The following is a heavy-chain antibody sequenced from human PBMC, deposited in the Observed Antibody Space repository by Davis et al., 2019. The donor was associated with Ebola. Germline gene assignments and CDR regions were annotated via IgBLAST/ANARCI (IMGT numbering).Heavy chain of an antibody. CDR2: IRYDGSNK. V-gene: IGHV3-30*02. CDR1: GFTFSSYG. Sequence: GESLKISCAASGFTFSSYGMHWVRQAPGKGLEWVAFIRYDGSNKYYADSVKGRFTISRDNAKNSLYLQMNSLRAEDTAVYYCARVRLDYYGMDVWGKGTTVTVSS. J-gene: IGHJ6*04. CDR3: ARVRLDYYGMDV.